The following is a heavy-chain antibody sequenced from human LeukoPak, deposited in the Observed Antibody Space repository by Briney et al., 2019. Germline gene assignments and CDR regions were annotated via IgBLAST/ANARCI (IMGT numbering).Heavy chain of an antibody. CDR3: AKEYYDFWSGYPHDY. CDR2: IKQDGSEK. CDR1: GFTFRNYE. V-gene: IGHV3-7*01. Sequence: GGSLRLSCAASGFTFRNYEMTWVRQAPGKGLEWVANIKQDGSEKYYVDSVKGRFTISRDNAKNSLYLQMNSLRAEDTAVYYCAKEYYDFWSGYPHDYWGQGTLVTVSS. D-gene: IGHD3-3*01. J-gene: IGHJ4*02.